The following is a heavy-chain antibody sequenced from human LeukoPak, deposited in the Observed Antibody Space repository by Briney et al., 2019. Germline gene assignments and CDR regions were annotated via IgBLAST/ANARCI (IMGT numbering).Heavy chain of an antibody. CDR3: AKDTRVAGSDY. CDR2: IWYDGSNK. D-gene: IGHD6-19*01. V-gene: IGHV3-33*06. CDR1: GFTFSSYG. Sequence: GRSLRLSCAASGFTFSSYGMHWVRQAPGKGLEWVAVIWYDGSNKYYADSVKGRFTISRDNSKNTLYLQMNSLRAEDTAVYYCAKDTRVAGSDYWGQGTLVTVSS. J-gene: IGHJ4*02.